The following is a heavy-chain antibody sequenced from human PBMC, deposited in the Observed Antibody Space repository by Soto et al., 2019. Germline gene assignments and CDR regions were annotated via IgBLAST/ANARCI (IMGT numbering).Heavy chain of an antibody. Sequence: QITLKESGPTLMKPTQTLTLTCTFSGFSFRSSGVGVGWVRQPPGKALEWLALIYWDDEKRYRPSLKSRLTITKDTSKNQVVLIVTNMDPVDTATYYCAHTSCGADCHDGGYFYGLDVWGQGTTVTVSS. V-gene: IGHV2-5*02. CDR1: GFSFRSSGVG. CDR2: IYWDDEK. D-gene: IGHD2-21*02. CDR3: AHTSCGADCHDGGYFYGLDV. J-gene: IGHJ6*02.